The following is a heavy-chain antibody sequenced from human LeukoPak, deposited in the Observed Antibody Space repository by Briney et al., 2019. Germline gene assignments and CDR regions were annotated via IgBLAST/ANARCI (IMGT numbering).Heavy chain of an antibody. CDR2: IHYSGSA. J-gene: IGHJ2*01. Sequence: PSETLSLTCSVSGGSISSYYWSWIRLPPGKGLEWIGYIHYSGSASYNPSLRSRVTISVSTPKNQFSLKLTSVTAADTAVYYCARNTRYWYLDLWGRGILVTVSS. D-gene: IGHD3-3*01. CDR3: ARNTRYWYLDL. CDR1: GGSISSYY. V-gene: IGHV4-59*13.